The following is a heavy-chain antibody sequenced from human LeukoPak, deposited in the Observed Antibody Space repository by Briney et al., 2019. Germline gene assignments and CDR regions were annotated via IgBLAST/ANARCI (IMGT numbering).Heavy chain of an antibody. Sequence: ASVKVSCKASGYTFTGYYMHWVRQAPGQGLEWMGWINHNSGGTNYAQKFQGRVTMTRDTSISTAYMELSRLRSGDTAVYYCARDPGYSSSFYYFDYWGQGTLVTVSS. J-gene: IGHJ4*02. D-gene: IGHD6-13*01. CDR1: GYTFTGYY. CDR2: INHNSGGT. V-gene: IGHV1-2*02. CDR3: ARDPGYSSSFYYFDY.